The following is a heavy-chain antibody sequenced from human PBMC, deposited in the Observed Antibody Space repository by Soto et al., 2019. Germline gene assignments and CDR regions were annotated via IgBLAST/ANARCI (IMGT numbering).Heavy chain of an antibody. J-gene: IGHJ6*02. V-gene: IGHV3-30*18. D-gene: IGHD2-21*01. CDR2: ISYDGSNK. CDR1: GFTFRNYG. CDR3: AKDCCGGGTFYSYAMDV. Sequence: GGSLRLSCAASGFTFRNYGIHWFRQAPVKGLEWVALISYDGSNKFYADSVKGRFTISRDNSKNTLYLQMNSLRPEDTAVYYCAKDCCGGGTFYSYAMDVWGQGTTVTVSS.